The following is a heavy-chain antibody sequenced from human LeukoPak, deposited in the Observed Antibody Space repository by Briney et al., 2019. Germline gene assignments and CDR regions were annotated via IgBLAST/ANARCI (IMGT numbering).Heavy chain of an antibody. CDR3: ARYSRAEACDLDC. V-gene: IGHV6-1*01. D-gene: IGHD6-19*01. J-gene: IGHJ4*02. Sequence: PSETRSLACSISGDSFSSKCAAWNWIRQSPSRGLEWLGRTYYRTKWYYDYALSVKSRISINPDTSKNQFSLQLNSVTPEDTAIYYCARYSRAEACDLDCWGQGTLVTVSS. CDR1: GDSFSSKCAA. CDR2: TYYRTKWYY.